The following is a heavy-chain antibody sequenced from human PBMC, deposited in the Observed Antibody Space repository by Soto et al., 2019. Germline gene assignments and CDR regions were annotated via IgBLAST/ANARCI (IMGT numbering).Heavy chain of an antibody. CDR1: GGSISSYY. D-gene: IGHD6-13*01. CDR3: ARAMGSTRIYFDY. Sequence: SETLSLTCTVSGGSISSYYWSWIRQPPGKGLEWIGYIYYSGSTNYNPSLKSRVTISVDTSKNQFSLKLSSVTAADTAMYYCARAMGSTRIYFDYWGQGTLVTVSS. CDR2: IYYSGST. J-gene: IGHJ4*02. V-gene: IGHV4-59*01.